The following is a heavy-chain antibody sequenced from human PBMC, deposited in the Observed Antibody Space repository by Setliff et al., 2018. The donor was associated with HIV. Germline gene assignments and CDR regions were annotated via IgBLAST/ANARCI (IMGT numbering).Heavy chain of an antibody. Sequence: ASVKVSCKASGSTFSTYDINWVRQAPGQGPEWMGWMNPNSGNTGYAPKLQGRVTMTRNTSISTAYMELSSLRSDDTAVYYCARDRIPDLSGSYDYWGQERWSPSPQ. CDR1: GSTFSTYD. J-gene: IGHJ4*01. CDR2: MNPNSGNT. D-gene: IGHD1-26*01. V-gene: IGHV1-8*01. CDR3: ARDRIPDLSGSYDY.